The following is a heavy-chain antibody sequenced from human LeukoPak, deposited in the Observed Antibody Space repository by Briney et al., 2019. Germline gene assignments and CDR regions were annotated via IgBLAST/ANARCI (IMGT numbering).Heavy chain of an antibody. CDR3: ARGVSRYYFDY. V-gene: IGHV1-46*01. Sequence: ASVTVSCTASGYTFTSYYMHWVRQAPGQGLEWMGIINPSGGSTSYAQKFQGRVTMTRDMSTSTVYMELSSLRSEDTAVYYCARGVSRYYFDYWGQGTLVTVSS. CDR1: GYTFTSYY. CDR2: INPSGGST. J-gene: IGHJ4*02.